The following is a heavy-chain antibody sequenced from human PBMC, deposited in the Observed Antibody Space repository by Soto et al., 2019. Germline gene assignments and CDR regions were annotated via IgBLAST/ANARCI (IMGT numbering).Heavy chain of an antibody. J-gene: IGHJ4*02. V-gene: IGHV4-31*03. CDR1: GGSISSGGYY. CDR2: IYYSGST. Sequence: SETLSLTCTVSGGSISSGGYYWSWIRQHPGKGLEWIGYIYYSGSTYYNPSLKSRVTISVDTSKNQFSLKLSSVTAADTAVYYCAREGPRRVFDYWGQGTLVTVSS. CDR3: AREGPRRVFDY.